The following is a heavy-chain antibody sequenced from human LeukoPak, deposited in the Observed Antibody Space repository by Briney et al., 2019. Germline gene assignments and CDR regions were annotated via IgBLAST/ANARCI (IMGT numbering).Heavy chain of an antibody. D-gene: IGHD6-13*01. J-gene: IGHJ5*02. Sequence: GASVKVSCKASGYTFTGYYMHWVRQAPGQGLEWMGWINPNSGGTNYAQKFQGRVTMTRGTSISTAYMELSRLRSDDTAVYYCARASSSWYSSYNWFDPWGQGTLVTVSS. CDR3: ARASSSWYSSYNWFDP. V-gene: IGHV1-2*02. CDR2: INPNSGGT. CDR1: GYTFTGYY.